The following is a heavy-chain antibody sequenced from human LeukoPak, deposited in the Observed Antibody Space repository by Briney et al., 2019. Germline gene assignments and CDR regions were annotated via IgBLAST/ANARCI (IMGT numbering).Heavy chain of an antibody. V-gene: IGHV3-48*02. D-gene: IGHD3-9*01. CDR3: ARGRATGRSGGDY. CDR1: EFTFSSCS. CDR2: ISSGSSSI. Sequence: HPGGSLRLSCAGSEFTFSSCSMNWVRQAPGKGLEWVSYISSGSSSIYYADSVKGRFTISRDNAENSLYLQMNSLRDEDTAVYYCARGRATGRSGGDYWGQGTLVTVSS. J-gene: IGHJ4*02.